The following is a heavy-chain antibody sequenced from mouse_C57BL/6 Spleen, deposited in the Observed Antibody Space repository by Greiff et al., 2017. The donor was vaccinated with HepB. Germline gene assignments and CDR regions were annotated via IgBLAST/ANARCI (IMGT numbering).Heavy chain of an antibody. J-gene: IGHJ4*01. CDR2: ILPGSGST. D-gene: IGHD1-1*01. CDR3: ARSEGYYYGSSYENYYAMDY. V-gene: IGHV1-9*01. CDR1: GYTFTGYW. Sequence: VQLQQSGAELMKPGASVKLSCKATGYTFTGYWIEWVKQRPRHGLEWIGEILPGSGSTNYNEKFKGKATFTADTSSNTAYMQLSSLTTEDSAIYYWARSEGYYYGSSYENYYAMDYWGQGTSVTVSS.